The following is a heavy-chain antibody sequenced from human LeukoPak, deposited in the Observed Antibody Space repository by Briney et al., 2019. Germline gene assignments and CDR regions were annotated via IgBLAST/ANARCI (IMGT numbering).Heavy chain of an antibody. V-gene: IGHV1-18*04. J-gene: IGHJ4*02. CDR1: GYTFTGNH. CDR2: ISGYNGNT. D-gene: IGHD2-2*01. CDR3: TRVGCSSTTCYPERDY. Sequence: ASVRVSCKASGYTFTGNHMHWVRQAPGQGLEWMGWISGYNGNTKYAQKFQGRVTMTTDTSTSTASMELRSLRSDDTAVYYCTRVGCSSTTCYPERDYWGQGTLVIVSS.